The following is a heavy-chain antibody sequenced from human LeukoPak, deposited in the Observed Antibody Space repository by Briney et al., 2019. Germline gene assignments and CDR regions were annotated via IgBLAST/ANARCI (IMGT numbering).Heavy chain of an antibody. J-gene: IGHJ6*03. CDR3: ARDSSRHYYYYYMDV. Sequence: GASVKVSCKACGYTFTGYYMHWVRQAPGQGLEWMGRINPNSGGTNYAQKFQGRVTITRDTSISTAYMELSRLRSDDTAVYYCARDSSRHYYYYYMDVWGKGTTVTVSS. CDR2: INPNSGGT. CDR1: GYTFTGYY. V-gene: IGHV1-2*06. D-gene: IGHD6-13*01.